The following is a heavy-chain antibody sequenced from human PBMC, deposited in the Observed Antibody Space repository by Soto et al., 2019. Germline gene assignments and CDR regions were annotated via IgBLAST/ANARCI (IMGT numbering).Heavy chain of an antibody. J-gene: IGHJ4*02. V-gene: IGHV4-34*01. D-gene: IGHD3-22*01. CDR3: ARGQTKRLLTYFDY. Sequence: PSETLSLTCAVYAGSFSDYYWNWIRQSPGKGLEWIGEINHGGSTSYNPSLKSRVTMSVDTSKNQFSLKLTSVTAADTAVYYCARGQTKRLLTYFDYWGLGTLVTVSS. CDR1: AGSFSDYY. CDR2: INHGGST.